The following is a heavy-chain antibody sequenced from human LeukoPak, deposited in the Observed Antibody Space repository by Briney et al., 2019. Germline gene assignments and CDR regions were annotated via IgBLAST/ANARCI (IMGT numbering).Heavy chain of an antibody. J-gene: IGHJ3*02. D-gene: IGHD2-2*01. CDR2: INPNSGGT. CDR3: ARGGEAYCSSTSCFNGGDAFDI. CDR1: GYTFTGYY. Sequence: GASVTVSCKASGYTFTGYYMHWVRQAPGQGLDWMGWINPNSGGTNYAQKFQGWVTMTRDTFISTAYMELSRLRSDDTAVYYCARGGEAYCSSTSCFNGGDAFDIWGQGTMVTVSS. V-gene: IGHV1-2*04.